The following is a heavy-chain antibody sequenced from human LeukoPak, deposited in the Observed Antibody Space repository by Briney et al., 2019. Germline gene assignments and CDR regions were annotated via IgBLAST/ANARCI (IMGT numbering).Heavy chain of an antibody. CDR3: ARNGITIFALDV. CDR2: LTDDIT. J-gene: IGHJ6*02. V-gene: IGHV3-53*01. Sequence: GGSLRLSCAASGLSVSKNYMTWVRLVPGKGLEWVSALTDDITYYAESVKGRVTISRDISKNTLYLQMNSLRVEDTAVYFCARNGITIFALDVWGQGTSVTVSS. D-gene: IGHD3-9*01. CDR1: GLSVSKNY.